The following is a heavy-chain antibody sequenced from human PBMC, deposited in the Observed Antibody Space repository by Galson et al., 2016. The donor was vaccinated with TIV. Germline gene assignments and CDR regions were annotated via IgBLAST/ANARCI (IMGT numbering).Heavy chain of an antibody. Sequence: SVKVSCKASGYSFTHHYLHWVRQVPGQGPEWMGWINPNNGDTKYRQKFQGRVTMTRDTSINAVYLELSRLISEDTAVYYCVNIQKTNTYDSWGQGTTVTVSS. D-gene: IGHD2-15*01. V-gene: IGHV1-2*02. CDR3: VNIQKTNTYDS. J-gene: IGHJ6*02. CDR1: GYSFTHHY. CDR2: INPNNGDT.